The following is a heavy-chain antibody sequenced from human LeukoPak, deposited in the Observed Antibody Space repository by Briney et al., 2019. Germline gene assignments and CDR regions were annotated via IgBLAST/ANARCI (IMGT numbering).Heavy chain of an antibody. Sequence: GGSLRLSCAASGFTFSSFAMHWVRQAPGKGLEWVAVISYDGSNKYYADSVKGRFTISRDNSKNTLYLQMNSLGAEDTAVYYCASADGEYYYYGMDVWGQGTTVTVSS. V-gene: IGHV3-30-3*02. CDR1: GFTFSSFA. D-gene: IGHD3-10*01. CDR2: ISYDGSNK. J-gene: IGHJ6*02. CDR3: ASADGEYYYYGMDV.